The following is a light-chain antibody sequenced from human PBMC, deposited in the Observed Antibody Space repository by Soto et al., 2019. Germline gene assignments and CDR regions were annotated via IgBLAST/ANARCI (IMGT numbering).Light chain of an antibody. CDR3: QRLNSYPLT. V-gene: IGKV1-9*01. J-gene: IGKJ4*01. CDR2: AAS. Sequence: DIQLTQSPSFLSASVGDRVTITCRASQGISSYLAWYQQIPGKAPKLLIYAASTLQSGVPSRFSGSGSGTEFTLTISSLQPADFATYYCQRLNSYPLTFGGGTKVEIK. CDR1: QGISSY.